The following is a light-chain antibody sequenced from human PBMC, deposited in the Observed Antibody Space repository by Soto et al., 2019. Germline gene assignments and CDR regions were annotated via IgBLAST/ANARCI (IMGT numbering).Light chain of an antibody. J-gene: IGLJ3*02. CDR3: QSYDSSLRGRV. Sequence: QSVLTQPPSVSGAPGQRVTISCTGSSSNIGAGYDVHWYQQLPGTAPKLLIYGNSNRPSGVPDRFSGSKSGTSASLAITGLQAEDEGDYYCQSYDSSLRGRVLGGGTKLTVL. CDR1: SSNIGAGYD. V-gene: IGLV1-40*01. CDR2: GNS.